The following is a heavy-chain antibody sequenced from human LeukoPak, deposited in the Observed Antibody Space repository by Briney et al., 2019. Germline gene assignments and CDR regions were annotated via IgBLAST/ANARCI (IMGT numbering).Heavy chain of an antibody. CDR1: GFTFDNHA. J-gene: IGHJ5*02. CDR2: ITGTGFDT. V-gene: IGHV3-23*01. CDR3: AKMAIAKGATQGRGFLQFDL. D-gene: IGHD2-21*01. Sequence: GGSLRLSCAASGFTFDNHAMTWVRQAPGKGLEWVSLITGTGFDTYTANSVKGRFITSRDNSKNSLYLRLNSLRPEDTAMYYCAKMAIAKGATQGRGFLQFDLWGQGTPVTVSS.